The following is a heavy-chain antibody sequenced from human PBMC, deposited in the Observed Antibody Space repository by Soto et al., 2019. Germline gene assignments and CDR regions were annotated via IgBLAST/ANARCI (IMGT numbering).Heavy chain of an antibody. D-gene: IGHD6-19*01. J-gene: IGHJ5*02. CDR2: IIPILDVT. V-gene: IGHV1-69*02. CDR1: GGTFRTYT. Sequence: QVQLVQSGAEVKRPGSSVKVSCQTSGGTFRTYTINWVRQAPGQGLEWMGRIIPILDVTNYAQKFQGRVTKTANQTTRTAHMELRSLRSEDTAVYYCARSSQEDIGVAGPKENWFDPWRQGTLVTCSS. CDR3: ARSSQEDIGVAGPKENWFDP.